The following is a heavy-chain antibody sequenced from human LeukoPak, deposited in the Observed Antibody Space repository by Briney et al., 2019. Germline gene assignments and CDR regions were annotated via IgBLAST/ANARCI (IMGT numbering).Heavy chain of an antibody. CDR2: ISSNGGST. V-gene: IGHV3-64*01. CDR3: ARDRFGWLQYYFDY. D-gene: IGHD5-12*01. CDR1: GFTFSSYA. J-gene: IGHJ4*02. Sequence: PGGSLRLSCAASGFTFSSYAMHWVRQAPGKGLEYVSAISSNGGSTYYANSVKGRFTISRDNSKNTLYLQMGSLRAEDMAVYYCARDRFGWLQYYFDYWGQGTLVTVSS.